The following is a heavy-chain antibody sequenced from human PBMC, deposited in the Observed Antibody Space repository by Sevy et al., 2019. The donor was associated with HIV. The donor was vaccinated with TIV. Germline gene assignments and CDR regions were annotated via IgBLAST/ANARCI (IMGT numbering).Heavy chain of an antibody. CDR3: LPTVARYFDY. V-gene: IGHV3-15*01. J-gene: IGHJ4*02. CDR1: GFTFSNAW. D-gene: IGHD4-17*01. Sequence: GGSLRLSCAASGFTFSNAWMSWVRQAPGKGLEWVGRIKSKTDGGTTDHAAPVKGRFTISRDDSKNKLYLQMNSLKTEDTAVYYCLPTVARYFDYWGQGTLVTVSS. CDR2: IKSKTDGGTT.